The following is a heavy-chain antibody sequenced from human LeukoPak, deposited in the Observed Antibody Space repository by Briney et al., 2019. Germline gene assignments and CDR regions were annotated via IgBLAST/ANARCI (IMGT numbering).Heavy chain of an antibody. D-gene: IGHD5-12*01. J-gene: IGHJ4*02. V-gene: IGHV1-46*01. Sequence: GASVKVSCKASGYTFTSYYMRWVRQTPGQGLEWMGIINPSGGSTSYAQKFQGRVTMTRDMYPSTVYMGLSSLRSEDTAVYYCASGSGYEYLGDYWGQGTLVTVSS. CDR2: INPSGGST. CDR3: ASGSGYEYLGDY. CDR1: GYTFTSYY.